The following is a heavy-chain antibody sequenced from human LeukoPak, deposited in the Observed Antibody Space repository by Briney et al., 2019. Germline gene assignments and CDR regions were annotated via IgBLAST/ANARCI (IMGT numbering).Heavy chain of an antibody. J-gene: IGHJ3*02. V-gene: IGHV4-61*01. Sequence: SETLSLTCTVSGGSVGSGSYYWSWIRQPPGKGLEWIGYIYYSGSTNYNPSLKSRVTISVDTSKNQFSLKLSSVTAADTAVYYCARDSELPDYDDAFDIWGQGTMVTVSS. CDR2: IYYSGST. CDR3: ARDSELPDYDDAFDI. D-gene: IGHD3-22*01. CDR1: GGSVGSGSYY.